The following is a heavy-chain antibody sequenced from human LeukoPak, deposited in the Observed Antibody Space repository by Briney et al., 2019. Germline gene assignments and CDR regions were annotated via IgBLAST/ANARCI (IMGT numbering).Heavy chain of an antibody. CDR2: IIGSAVNT. Sequence: PGESLRLSCGASGLXVSSYGMSWVRQAPGKGLEWVSTIIGSAVNTYYADSVKGRFTISRDDSKNTVYLQMNSLRAEDTAVYSCAKYTSGTSYRGLDQWGQGTLVTVSS. J-gene: IGHJ4*02. V-gene: IGHV3-23*01. D-gene: IGHD3-10*01. CDR1: GLXVSSYG. CDR3: AKYTSGTSYRGLDQ.